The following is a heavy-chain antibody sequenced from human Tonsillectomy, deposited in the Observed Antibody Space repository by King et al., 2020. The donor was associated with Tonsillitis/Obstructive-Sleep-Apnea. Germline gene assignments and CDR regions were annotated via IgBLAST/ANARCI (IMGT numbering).Heavy chain of an antibody. J-gene: IGHJ4*02. D-gene: IGHD3-10*01. V-gene: IGHV3-23*04. CDR3: ATELRAYGEQVWWLDY. CDR2: VSGSGGST. CDR1: EYTFRSYG. Sequence: VQLVESGGGLVQPGGSLRLSCAASEYTFRSYGMSWVRQAPGKGLEWVSGVSGSGGSTYYADTVKGRLTISRDNSKNTLYLKMNRLRAEDTAVYFCATELRAYGEQVWWLDYWGQGTRVTVPS.